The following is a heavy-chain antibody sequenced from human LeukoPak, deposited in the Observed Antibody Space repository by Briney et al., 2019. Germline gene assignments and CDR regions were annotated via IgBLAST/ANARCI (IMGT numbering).Heavy chain of an antibody. J-gene: IGHJ5*02. CDR1: GGSISSSSYY. D-gene: IGHD1/OR15-1a*01. CDR2: IYYSGST. CDR3: ARETRDWFDP. V-gene: IGHV4-39*07. Sequence: SETLSLTCTVSGGSISSSSYYWGWIRQPPGKGLEWIGSIYYSGSTYYNPSLKSRVTISVDTSKNQFSLKLSSVTAADMAVYYCARETRDWFDPWGQGTLVTVSS.